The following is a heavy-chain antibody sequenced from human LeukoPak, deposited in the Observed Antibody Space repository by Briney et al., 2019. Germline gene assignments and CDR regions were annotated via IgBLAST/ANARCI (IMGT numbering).Heavy chain of an antibody. CDR1: GFTFSDSW. D-gene: IGHD5-12*01. Sequence: PGGSLRLSCAASGFTFSDSWMTWVRQAPGKGLEWVSAISGSGGSTYYADSVKGRFTISRDNSKNTLYLQMNSLRAEDTAVYYCAKPGRYSGYDFDYWGQGTLVTVSS. CDR3: AKPGRYSGYDFDY. J-gene: IGHJ4*02. V-gene: IGHV3-23*01. CDR2: ISGSGGST.